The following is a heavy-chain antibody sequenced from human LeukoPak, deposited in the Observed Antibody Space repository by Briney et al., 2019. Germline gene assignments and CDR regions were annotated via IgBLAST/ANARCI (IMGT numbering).Heavy chain of an antibody. Sequence: GGSLRLSCAASGFTFSSYGMHWVRQAPGKGPEWVAVIWYDGSNKYYADSVKGRFTISRDNSKNTLYLQMNSLRAEDTAVYYCARDRAQLVQIFDYWGQGTLVTVSS. V-gene: IGHV3-33*01. CDR1: GFTFSSYG. CDR3: ARDRAQLVQIFDY. CDR2: IWYDGSNK. D-gene: IGHD6-13*01. J-gene: IGHJ4*02.